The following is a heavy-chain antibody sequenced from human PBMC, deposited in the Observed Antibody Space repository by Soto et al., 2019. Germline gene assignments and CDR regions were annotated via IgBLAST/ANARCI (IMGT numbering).Heavy chain of an antibody. CDR1: GDSVSSNSAA. CDR3: ARGALIAVAGTRYYYYYGMDV. Sequence: SQTLSLTCAISGDSVSSNSAAWNWIRQSPSRGLEWLGRTYYRSKWYNDYAVSVKSRITINPDTSKNQFSLQLNSVTPEDTAVYYCARGALIAVAGTRYYYYYGMDVWGHGTTVTVSS. CDR2: TYYRSKWYN. J-gene: IGHJ6*02. D-gene: IGHD6-19*01. V-gene: IGHV6-1*01.